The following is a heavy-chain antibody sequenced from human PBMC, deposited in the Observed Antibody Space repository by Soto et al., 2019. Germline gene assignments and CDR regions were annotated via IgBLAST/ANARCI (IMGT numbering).Heavy chain of an antibody. CDR2: TRNKDNSYTT. J-gene: IGHJ3*02. Sequence: EVQLVESGGGLVQPGGSLRLSCAVSGFTLSDYYMEWVRQAPGKGLEWIGRTRNKDNSYTTEYAASVKGRFTISRDDSENSVYLQMNSLKTEDTAVYYCARAPGPFDIWGQGTMVTVSS. V-gene: IGHV3-72*01. CDR1: GFTLSDYY. CDR3: ARAPGPFDI.